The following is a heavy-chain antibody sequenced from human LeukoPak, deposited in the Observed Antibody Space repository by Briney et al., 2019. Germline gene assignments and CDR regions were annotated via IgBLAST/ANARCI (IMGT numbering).Heavy chain of an antibody. CDR1: GFTFSNPR. V-gene: IGHV3-15*01. D-gene: IGHD4-17*01. CDR3: TSVLPYGDYGFY. Sequence: PGGAPITSFAAPGFTFSNPRMSWVRQAPGEGRGWVGRFKSKTDGGTTDYAAPVKGRFTISRDDSKNTLYLQMNSLKTEDTAVYYCTSVLPYGDYGFYWGQGTLVTVSS. J-gene: IGHJ4*02. CDR2: FKSKTDGGTT.